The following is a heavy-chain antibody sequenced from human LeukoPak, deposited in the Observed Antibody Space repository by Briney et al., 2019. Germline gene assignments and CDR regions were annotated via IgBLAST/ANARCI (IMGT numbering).Heavy chain of an antibody. CDR1: GYTFIGYY. J-gene: IGHJ4*02. D-gene: IGHD4-17*01. CDR2: INPNSGGT. Sequence: ASVKVSCKASGYTFIGYYMHWVRQAPGQGLEWMGRINPNSGGTDYAQKFQGRVTMTRESSISIAYLEFSSLRSDDTAVYYCARDWSMTTLDYWGQGTLVTVSS. V-gene: IGHV1-2*06. CDR3: ARDWSMTTLDY.